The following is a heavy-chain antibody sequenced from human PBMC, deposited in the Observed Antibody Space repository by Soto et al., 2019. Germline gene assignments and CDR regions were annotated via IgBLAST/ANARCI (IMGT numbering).Heavy chain of an antibody. D-gene: IGHD3-22*01. V-gene: IGHV3-7*04. CDR2: IKPDGSQK. J-gene: IGHJ3*02. Sequence: GGSLRLSCAASGFTFSSYWMSWVRQAPGKGLEWVANIKPDGSQKWYVDSVKGRFTISRDNAKKSLYQQMNSLRADDTAVYYCARGDYYDSSGPFSDAFDIWGQGTMVTVSS. CDR3: ARGDYYDSSGPFSDAFDI. CDR1: GFTFSSYW.